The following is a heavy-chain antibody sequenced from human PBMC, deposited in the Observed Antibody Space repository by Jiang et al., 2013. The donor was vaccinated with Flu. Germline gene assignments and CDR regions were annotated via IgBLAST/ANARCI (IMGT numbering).Heavy chain of an antibody. CDR1: GFTFSSYA. Sequence: QLLESGGGLVQPGGSLRLSCSASGFTFSSYAMHWVRQAPGKGLEYVSAISSNGGSTYYADSVKGRFTISRDNSKNTLYLQMSSLRAEDTAVYYCVKDGVAFYDSSGYGRFDYWGQGTLVTVSS. CDR3: VKDGVAFYDSSGYGRFDY. J-gene: IGHJ4*02. D-gene: IGHD3-22*01. CDR2: ISSNGGST. V-gene: IGHV3-64D*06.